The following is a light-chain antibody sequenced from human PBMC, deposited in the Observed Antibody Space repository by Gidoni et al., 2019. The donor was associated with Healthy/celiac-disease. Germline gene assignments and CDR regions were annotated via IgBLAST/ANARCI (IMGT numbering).Light chain of an antibody. Sequence: QSALTHPASVSGSPGPSITISCTGTSSDVGGYSYVSWYQQHPGKAPKLMIYEVSNRPSGVSNRFSGSKSGNTASLTISGLQAEDEADYYCSSYTSSSTRVFGGGTKLTVV. CDR3: SSYTSSSTRV. CDR1: SSDVGGYSY. V-gene: IGLV2-14*01. J-gene: IGLJ3*02. CDR2: EVS.